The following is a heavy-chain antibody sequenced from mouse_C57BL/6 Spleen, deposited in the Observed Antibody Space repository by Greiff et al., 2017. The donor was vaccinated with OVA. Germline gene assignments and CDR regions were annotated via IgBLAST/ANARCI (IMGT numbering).Heavy chain of an antibody. V-gene: IGHV2-2*01. D-gene: IGHD1-1*01. CDR2: IWSGGST. Sequence: QVQLQQSGPGLVQPSQSLSITCTVSGFSLTSYGVHWVRQSPGKGLEWLGVIWSGGSTDYNAAFISRLSISKDNSKSQVFFKMNSLQADDTAIYYCARPLGSSHAMDYWGQGTSVTVSS. J-gene: IGHJ4*01. CDR1: GFSLTSYG. CDR3: ARPLGSSHAMDY.